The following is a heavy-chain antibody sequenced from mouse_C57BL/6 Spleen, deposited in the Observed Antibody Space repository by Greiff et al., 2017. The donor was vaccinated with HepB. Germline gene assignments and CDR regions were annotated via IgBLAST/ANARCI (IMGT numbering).Heavy chain of an antibody. J-gene: IGHJ1*03. Sequence: EVKVVESGEGLVKPGGSLKLSCAASGFTFSSYAMSWVRQTPEKRLEWVAYISSGGDYIYYADTVKGRFTISRENARNTLYLQMSSLKSEDTAMYYCTREDYGSSWGYFDVWGTGTTVTVSS. CDR3: TREDYGSSWGYFDV. CDR2: ISSGGDYI. CDR1: GFTFSSYA. V-gene: IGHV5-9-1*02. D-gene: IGHD1-1*01.